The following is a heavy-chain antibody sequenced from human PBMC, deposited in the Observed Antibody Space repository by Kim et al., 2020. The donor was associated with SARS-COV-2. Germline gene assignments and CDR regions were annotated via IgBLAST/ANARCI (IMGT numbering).Heavy chain of an antibody. CDR2: ISSSSSTI. CDR1: GFIFGSYS. V-gene: IGHV3-48*02. D-gene: IGHD3-22*01. CDR3: ARVPYYDSSGQED. Sequence: GGSLRLSCAASGFIFGSYSMNWVRQAPGKGLVWVSYISSSSSTIYYADSVKGRFTISRDNAKNSLYLQMNSLRDEDTAVYYCARVPYYDSSGQEDWVQGTLVTVS. J-gene: IGHJ4*02.